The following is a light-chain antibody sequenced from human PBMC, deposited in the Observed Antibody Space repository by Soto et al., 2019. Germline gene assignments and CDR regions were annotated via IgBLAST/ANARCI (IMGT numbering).Light chain of an antibody. CDR3: SSYTSTSTLYV. CDR2: EVS. V-gene: IGLV2-14*01. CDR1: NSDIGTYNY. J-gene: IGLJ1*01. Sequence: ALTQPASVSGSPGQSITISCTGSNSDIGTYNYVSWYQQLPGKAPKLVISEVSNRPSGISGRFSGSKSGNAASLTISGLQAEDEATYYCSSYTSTSTLYVFGPGTKVTVL.